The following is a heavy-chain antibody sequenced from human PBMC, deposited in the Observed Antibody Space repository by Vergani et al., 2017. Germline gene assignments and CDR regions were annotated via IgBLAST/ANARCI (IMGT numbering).Heavy chain of an antibody. J-gene: IGHJ3*02. Sequence: EVQLLESGGGLVQPGGSLRLSCAASGFTFSSYAMSWVRQAPGKGLEGVSAISGSGGSTYYADSVKGRFTISRDNSKHTLYLQMNSLRAEDTAVYYCAKTGMGGDAFDIWGQGTMVTVSS. V-gene: IGHV3-23*01. CDR2: ISGSGGST. D-gene: IGHD6-13*01. CDR3: AKTGMGGDAFDI. CDR1: GFTFSSYA.